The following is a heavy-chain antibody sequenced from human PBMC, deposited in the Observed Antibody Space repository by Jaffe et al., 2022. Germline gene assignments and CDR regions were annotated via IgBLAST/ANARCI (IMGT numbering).Heavy chain of an antibody. Sequence: EVQLVESGGGLVQPGGSLRLSCAASGFTFSSYDMHWVRQATGKGLEWVSAIGTAGDTYYPGSVKGRFTISRENAKNSLYLQMNSLRAGDTAVYYCARAVRGDYVSYYFDYWGQGTLVTVSS. CDR2: IGTAGDT. V-gene: IGHV3-13*01. D-gene: IGHD4-17*01. J-gene: IGHJ4*02. CDR3: ARAVRGDYVSYYFDY. CDR1: GFTFSSYD.